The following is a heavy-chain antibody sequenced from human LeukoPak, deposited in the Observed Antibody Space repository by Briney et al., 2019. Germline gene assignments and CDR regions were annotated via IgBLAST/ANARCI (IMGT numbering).Heavy chain of an antibody. CDR3: AKGSSWTLYNWFDP. V-gene: IGHV3-11*04. J-gene: IGHJ5*02. D-gene: IGHD6-13*01. CDR1: GFTFSDYY. CDR2: ISSSGSTI. Sequence: PGGSLRLSCAASGFTFSDYYMSWIRQAPGKGLEWVSYISSSGSTIYYADSVKGRFTISRDNAKNSLYLQMNSLRAEDTAVYYCAKGSSWTLYNWFDPWGQGTLVTVSS.